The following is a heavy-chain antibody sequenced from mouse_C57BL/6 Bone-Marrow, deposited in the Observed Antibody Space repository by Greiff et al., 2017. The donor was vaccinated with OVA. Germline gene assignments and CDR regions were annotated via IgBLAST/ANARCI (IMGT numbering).Heavy chain of an antibody. CDR3: ARRGYFDV. V-gene: IGHV1-82*01. J-gene: IGHJ1*03. CDR2: IYPGDGDT. CDR1: GYAFSSSW. Sequence: GASVKISCKASGYAFSSSWMNWVKQRPGKGLEWIGRIYPGDGDTNYNGKFKGKATLTADKSSSTAYMQLSSLTSEDSAVYFCARRGYFDVWGTGTTVTVSS.